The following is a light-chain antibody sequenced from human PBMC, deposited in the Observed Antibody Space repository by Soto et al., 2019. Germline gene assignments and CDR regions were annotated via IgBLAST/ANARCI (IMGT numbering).Light chain of an antibody. CDR3: SSYTSSSTLV. Sequence: QSVLTQPPSASGTPGQRVTISCFGSSSNIGSNTVNWYQQLPGTAPKLLIYSNNQRPSGVPDRFSGSKSGTSASLAISGLQAEDEADYYCSSYTSSSTLVFGTGTKVTV. J-gene: IGLJ1*01. CDR1: SSNIGSNT. CDR2: SNN. V-gene: IGLV1-44*01.